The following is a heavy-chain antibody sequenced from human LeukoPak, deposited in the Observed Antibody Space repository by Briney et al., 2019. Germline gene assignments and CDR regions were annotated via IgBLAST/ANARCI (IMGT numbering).Heavy chain of an antibody. Sequence: GGSLRLSCAASGFTFSDYHMSWIRQAPGKGLEWVSYISSSGSTIYYADSVKGRFTISRDNAKNSLYLQMKSLRAEDTAVYYCARPGGYSYGPGVWFDPWGQGTLVTVSS. D-gene: IGHD5-18*01. CDR1: GFTFSDYH. V-gene: IGHV3-11*04. CDR3: ARPGGYSYGPGVWFDP. J-gene: IGHJ5*02. CDR2: ISSSGSTI.